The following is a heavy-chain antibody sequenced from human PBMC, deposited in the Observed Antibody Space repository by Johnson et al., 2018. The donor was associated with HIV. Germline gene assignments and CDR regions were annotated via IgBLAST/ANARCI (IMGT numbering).Heavy chain of an antibody. D-gene: IGHD2-21*01. V-gene: IGHV3-30-3*01. J-gene: IGHJ3*02. CDR1: GFTFSSYA. Sequence: QVQLVESGGGLVQPGGSLRLSCAASGFTFSSYAMSWVRQAPGKGLEWVALISFDGNNKDYAKCMKGRFTVPSDTSENTLSVQMNSLGREDPAVQCCARGHCGGAVWLDDVADIWGQGTMVIVSS. CDR2: ISFDGNNK. CDR3: ARGHCGGAVWLDDVADI.